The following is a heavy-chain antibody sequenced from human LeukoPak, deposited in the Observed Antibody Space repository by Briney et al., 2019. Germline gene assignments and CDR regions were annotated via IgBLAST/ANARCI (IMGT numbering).Heavy chain of an antibody. Sequence: GGSLRLSCAASGFTFSSYAMSWVRQAPGKGLEWVSAISGSGGSTYYADSVKGRFTISRDNSKNTLYLQMNSLRAEDTAVYYCAKAWTFYYGSGSYRDYWGQGTLVTVSS. D-gene: IGHD3-10*01. J-gene: IGHJ4*02. V-gene: IGHV3-23*01. CDR2: ISGSGGST. CDR3: AKAWTFYYGSGSYRDY. CDR1: GFTFSSYA.